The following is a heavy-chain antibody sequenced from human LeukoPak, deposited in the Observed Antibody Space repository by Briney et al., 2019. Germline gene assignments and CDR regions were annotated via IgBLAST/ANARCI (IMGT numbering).Heavy chain of an antibody. J-gene: IGHJ4*02. CDR1: GFIFSSNW. CDR3: VRDLGGRSGH. D-gene: IGHD1-26*01. V-gene: IGHV3-74*01. CDR2: INEDGSTT. Sequence: GGSLRLSCAASGFIFSSNWMHWVRQAPGKGLVWVSRINEDGSTTNHADSVKGRFTISRDNAKNTLYMQMNSLRAEDTAVYYCVRDLGGRSGHWGEGTLVTVSS.